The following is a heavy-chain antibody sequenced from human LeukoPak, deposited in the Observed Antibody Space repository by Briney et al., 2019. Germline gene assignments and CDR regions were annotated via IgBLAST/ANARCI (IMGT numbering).Heavy chain of an antibody. D-gene: IGHD3-10*01. CDR3: ARDRANFYGSERFDY. CDR2: IIPIFGTA. V-gene: IGHV1-69*05. CDR1: GYTFSNYA. J-gene: IGHJ4*02. Sequence: SVKVSCKASGYTFSNYAMNWVRQAPGRGLEWMGGIIPIFGTANYAQKFQGRVTITTDESTSTAYMELSSLRSEDTAVYYCARDRANFYGSERFDYWGQGTLVTVSS.